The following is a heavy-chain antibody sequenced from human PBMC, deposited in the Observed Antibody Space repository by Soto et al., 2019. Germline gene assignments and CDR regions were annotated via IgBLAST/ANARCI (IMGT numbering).Heavy chain of an antibody. J-gene: IGHJ6*02. CDR1: GDSFSTYA. CDR3: ARVGGILYGMDV. D-gene: IGHD3-16*01. V-gene: IGHV1-69*06. Sequence: VASVKVSCKASGDSFSTYAINWVRQAPGQGLEWMGGIIPVFGTKNYAQKFQGRVTITADKSTSTAYMELSRLRSDDTAVYFCARVGGILYGMDVWGQGTTVTVSS. CDR2: IIPVFGTK.